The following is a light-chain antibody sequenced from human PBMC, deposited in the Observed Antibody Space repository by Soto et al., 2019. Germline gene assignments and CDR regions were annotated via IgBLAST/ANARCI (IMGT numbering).Light chain of an antibody. CDR1: ESVSIS. V-gene: IGKV3D-15*01. CDR2: GAS. CDR3: QQYYDWPLT. Sequence: EVGLTQSPTTLSVSPGERATLSCRASESVSISLAWHQQKPGEAPRLLIYGASSRSTAIPDRFSGSGSGTEFTLTISSLQSEDFAVYYCQQYYDWPLTFGQGTRLEI. J-gene: IGKJ5*01.